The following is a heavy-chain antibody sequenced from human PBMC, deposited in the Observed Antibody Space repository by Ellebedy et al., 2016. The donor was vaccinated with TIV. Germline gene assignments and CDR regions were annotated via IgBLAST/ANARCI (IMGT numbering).Heavy chain of an antibody. V-gene: IGHV3-33*01. J-gene: IGHJ5*02. D-gene: IGHD5-24*01. CDR1: EFTFSNYG. Sequence: PGGSLRLSCAASEFTFSNYGMHWVRQAPGKGLEWVAVIWYDGSDKYYADSGKGRFTIARDNSKKTLFLQMNSLRAEDTAMYYCARGRATDGLDLWGQGTLVTVSS. CDR2: IWYDGSDK. CDR3: ARGRATDGLDL.